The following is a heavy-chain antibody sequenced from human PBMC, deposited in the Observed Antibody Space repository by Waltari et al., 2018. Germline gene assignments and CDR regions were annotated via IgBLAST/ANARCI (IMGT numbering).Heavy chain of an antibody. CDR3: ARGSTGYVRVWDS. D-gene: IGHD2-2*01. V-gene: IGHV3-7*03. CDR2: IKYDGSAT. Sequence: EVQLMESGGGLVQPGGSLRLSCAASGFTFAAYWMTWVRRAPGKGLGWVANIKYDGSATYHADSVNGRFAISRDNAHNSLYLQMNSVIADDTAIYFCARGSTGYVRVWDSWGQGTMVTVSS. J-gene: IGHJ4*02. CDR1: GFTFAAYW.